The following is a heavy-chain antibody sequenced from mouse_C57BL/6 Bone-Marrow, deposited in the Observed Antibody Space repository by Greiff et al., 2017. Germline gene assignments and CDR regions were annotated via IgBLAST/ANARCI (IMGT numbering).Heavy chain of an antibody. Sequence: QVQLQQSGAELVKPGASVKLSCKASGYTFTEYTIHWVKQRSGQGLEWIGWFYPGSGSIKYNEKFKDKATLTAGKSSSTVYMELSRLTSEDSAVYFCARHGSHYYGSSYWYFDVWGTGTTVTVSS. CDR1: GYTFTEYT. J-gene: IGHJ1*03. V-gene: IGHV1-62-2*01. D-gene: IGHD1-1*01. CDR3: ARHGSHYYGSSYWYFDV. CDR2: FYPGSGSI.